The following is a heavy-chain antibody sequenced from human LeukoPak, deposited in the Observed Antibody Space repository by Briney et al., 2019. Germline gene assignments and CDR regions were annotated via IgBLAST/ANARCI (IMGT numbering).Heavy chain of an antibody. D-gene: IGHD6-19*01. CDR3: ARDALAVAGLNWFDP. V-gene: IGHV3-21*01. CDR2: ISSSSYI. J-gene: IGHJ5*02. CDR1: GFTFSSYS. Sequence: GGSLRLSCAASGFTFSSYSMNWVRQAPGKGLGWVSSISSSSYIYYADSVKGRFTISRDNAKNSLYLQMNSLRAEDTAVYYCARDALAVAGLNWFDPWGQGTLVTVSS.